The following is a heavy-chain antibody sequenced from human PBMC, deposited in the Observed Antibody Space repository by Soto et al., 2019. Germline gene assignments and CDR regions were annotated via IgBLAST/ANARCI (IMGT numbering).Heavy chain of an antibody. CDR3: ARVAVGSYYFDY. CDR2: VNPDGSDT. CDR1: GFTFSSYW. J-gene: IGHJ4*02. D-gene: IGHD6-13*01. V-gene: IGHV3-74*01. Sequence: EVQLVESGGGVVQPGGSPRLSCAASGFTFSSYWMHWVRQAPGKGLVWVSRVNPDGSDTSYADSVKGRFTISRDNAKNTLYLLMNSLRAEDTAVYYCARVAVGSYYFDYWGQGTLLTVSS.